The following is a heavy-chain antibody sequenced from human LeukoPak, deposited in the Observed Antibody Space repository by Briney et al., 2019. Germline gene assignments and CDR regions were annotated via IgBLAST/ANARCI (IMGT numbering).Heavy chain of an antibody. Sequence: SETLSLTCAVYGGSFSGYYWSWIRQPPGKGLEWIGEINHSGSTNYNPSLKSRVTISVDTSKNQFSLKLSSVTAADTAVYYCARASIAARPARGAWVRNWFDPWGQGTLVTVSS. J-gene: IGHJ5*02. V-gene: IGHV4-34*01. CDR2: INHSGST. CDR1: GGSFSGYY. D-gene: IGHD6-6*01. CDR3: ARASIAARPARGAWVRNWFDP.